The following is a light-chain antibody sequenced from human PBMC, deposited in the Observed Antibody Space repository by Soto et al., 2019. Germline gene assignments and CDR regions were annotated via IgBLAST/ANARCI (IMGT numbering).Light chain of an antibody. CDR3: QQSYSTPIT. Sequence: DIQMTQSPSSLSASVGDRGAITCRASQSITYYLNWYQQIPGKAPKVLIYAASNLQSGVPSRFSGSGSGTDFTLTISSLQPEDFATYYCQQSYSTPITFGQGTRLEI. J-gene: IGKJ5*01. V-gene: IGKV1-39*01. CDR1: QSITYY. CDR2: AAS.